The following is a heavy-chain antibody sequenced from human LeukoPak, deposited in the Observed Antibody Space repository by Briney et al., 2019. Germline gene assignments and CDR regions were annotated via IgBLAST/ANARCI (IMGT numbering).Heavy chain of an antibody. J-gene: IGHJ4*02. Sequence: SFTSYWIGWVRQPPGKGLEWIGKIFYGGSTYYNPSLTSRVTISVDTSKNQFSLNLSSVTAADTAVYSCARLGRRGYYFDYWGQGTLVTVSS. V-gene: IGHV4-39*01. D-gene: IGHD3-16*01. CDR3: ARLGRRGYYFDY. CDR1: SFTSYW. CDR2: IFYGGST.